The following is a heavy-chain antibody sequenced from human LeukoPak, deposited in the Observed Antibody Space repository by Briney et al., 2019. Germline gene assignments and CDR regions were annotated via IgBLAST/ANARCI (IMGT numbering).Heavy chain of an antibody. CDR2: TRDKARGYTT. V-gene: IGHV3-72*01. CDR1: GVTLSDHH. D-gene: IGHD2-21*01. CDR3: ARDGAEGDNCAFDI. J-gene: IGHJ3*02. Sequence: QPGGSLRLSCAASGVTLSDHHMDWVRQAPGKGLEWVGRTRDKARGYTTEYAASAKGRITISRDDSKTLVYLQMNSLRTEDTAVYFCARDGAEGDNCAFDIWGQGTVVTVSS.